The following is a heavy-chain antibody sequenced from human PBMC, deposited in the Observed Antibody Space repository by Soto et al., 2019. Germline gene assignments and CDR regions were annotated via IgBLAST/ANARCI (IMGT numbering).Heavy chain of an antibody. CDR1: GISFDDYA. D-gene: IGHD2-8*01. J-gene: IGHJ4*02. CDR3: AKDTAPGFYDANGHLDY. CDR2: INWDSGDI. V-gene: IGHV3-9*01. Sequence: VPLVESGGGLVQPGRSRRLSCVVSGISFDDYAMHWVRQVPGKGLEWVSGINWDSGDIGYADSVKGRFTISRDNAKNSLYLQMNSLRTEDTALYSCAKDTAPGFYDANGHLDYWGQGTPVTVSS.